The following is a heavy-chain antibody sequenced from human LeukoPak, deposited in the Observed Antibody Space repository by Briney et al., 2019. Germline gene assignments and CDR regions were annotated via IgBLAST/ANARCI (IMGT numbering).Heavy chain of an antibody. CDR2: IDPSDSYT. V-gene: IGHV5-10-1*01. J-gene: IGHJ4*02. Sequence: GESLQISCQGSGYSFTSYWISWVRQMPGKGLEWTGRIDPSDSYTNYSPSFQGHVTISADKSISTAYLQWSSLKASDTAMYYCARHVRRYCSGGSCYVIDYWGQGTLVTVSS. D-gene: IGHD2-15*01. CDR1: GYSFTSYW. CDR3: ARHVRRYCSGGSCYVIDY.